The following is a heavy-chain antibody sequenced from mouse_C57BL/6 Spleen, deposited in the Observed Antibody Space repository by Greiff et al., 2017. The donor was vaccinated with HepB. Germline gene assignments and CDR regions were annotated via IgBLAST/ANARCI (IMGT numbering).Heavy chain of an antibody. CDR3: ARRGSNYLYYFDY. CDR2: IYPGDGDT. D-gene: IGHD2-5*01. CDR1: GYAFSSSW. J-gene: IGHJ2*01. Sequence: VQLQQSGPELVKPGASVKISCKASGYAFSSSWMNWVKQRPGKGLEWIGRIYPGDGDTNYNGKFKGKATLTADKSSSTAYMQLSSLTAEDSAVYFCARRGSNYLYYFDYWGQGTTLTVSS. V-gene: IGHV1-82*01.